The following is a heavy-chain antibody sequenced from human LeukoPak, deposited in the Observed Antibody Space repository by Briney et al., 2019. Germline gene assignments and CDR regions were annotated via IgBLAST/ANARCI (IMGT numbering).Heavy chain of an antibody. V-gene: IGHV1-8*03. CDR3: ARDVGEYCSSVSCYASDY. D-gene: IGHD2-2*01. CDR2: MNPNSGNT. J-gene: IGHJ4*02. Sequence: EASVKVSCKASGYTFTSYDINWVRQATGQGLEWMGWMNPNSGNTGYAQKFQGRVTITRSTSISTAYMELSSLRSEDTAVYYCARDVGEYCSSVSCYASDYWGQGTLVTVSS. CDR1: GYTFTSYD.